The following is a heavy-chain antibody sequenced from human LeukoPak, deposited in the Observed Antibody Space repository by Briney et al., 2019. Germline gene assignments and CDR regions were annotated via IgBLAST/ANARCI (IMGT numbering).Heavy chain of an antibody. CDR2: ISSSDSFI. CDR3: ARDRYGYSGDAFDI. CDR1: GFTFSSYE. Sequence: GGSLRLSCAASGFTFSSYEMNWVRQAAGKGLEWVSYISSSDSFIYYADSVKGRSTISGDNAKHSLYLQMNGLRADDTAVYYCARDRYGYSGDAFDIWGQGTMVTVSS. V-gene: IGHV3-48*03. J-gene: IGHJ3*02. D-gene: IGHD4-17*01.